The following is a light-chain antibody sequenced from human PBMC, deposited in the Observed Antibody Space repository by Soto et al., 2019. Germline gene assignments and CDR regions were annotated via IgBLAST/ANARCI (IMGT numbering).Light chain of an antibody. J-gene: IGLJ1*01. CDR3: GSYTTSSTLYV. Sequence: QSALTQPASVSGSPGQPITISCTGTSSDVGGYNYVSWYQQHPGKAPKVMIYDVGNRPSGVSNRFSGSKSGNTASLTISGLQAEDEADYYCGSYTTSSTLYVFGTGTKLTVL. V-gene: IGLV2-14*01. CDR1: SSDVGGYNY. CDR2: DVG.